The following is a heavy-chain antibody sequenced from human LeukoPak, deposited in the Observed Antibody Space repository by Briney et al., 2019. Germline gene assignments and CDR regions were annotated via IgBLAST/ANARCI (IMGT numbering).Heavy chain of an antibody. J-gene: IGHJ4*02. Sequence: GGSLRLSCAASGFTFSSYSMNWVRQAPGKGLEWVSSISSSSSYIYYADSVKGRFTISRDNAKNSLYLQMNSLRAEDTAVYYCARAVFGGDSWYYFDYWGQGTLVTVSS. CDR2: ISSSSSYI. V-gene: IGHV3-21*01. D-gene: IGHD2-21*02. CDR1: GFTFSSYS. CDR3: ARAVFGGDSWYYFDY.